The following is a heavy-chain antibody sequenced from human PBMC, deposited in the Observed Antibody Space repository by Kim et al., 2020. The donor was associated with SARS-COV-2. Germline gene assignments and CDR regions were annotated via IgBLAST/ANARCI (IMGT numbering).Heavy chain of an antibody. Sequence: TANYAQKCQGRVTITADESTSTAYMELSSLRSEDTAVYYCARLEGSSGDYWGQGTLVTVSS. J-gene: IGHJ4*02. CDR3: ARLEGSSGDY. CDR2: TA. D-gene: IGHD3-22*01. V-gene: IGHV1-69*01.